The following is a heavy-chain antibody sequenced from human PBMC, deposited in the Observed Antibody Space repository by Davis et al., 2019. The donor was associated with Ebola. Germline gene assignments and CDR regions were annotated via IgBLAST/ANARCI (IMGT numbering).Heavy chain of an antibody. V-gene: IGHV4-59*01. J-gene: IGHJ6*03. CDR1: GGSISSYY. CDR3: ARALYYDFWSGYTSNYYYYYMDV. D-gene: IGHD3-3*01. Sequence: PSETLSLTCTVSGGSISSYYWSWIRQPPGKGLEWIGYIYYSGSTNYNPSLKSRVTISVDTSKNQFSLKLSSVTAADTAVYYCARALYYDFWSGYTSNYYYYYMDVWGKGTTVTVSS. CDR2: IYYSGST.